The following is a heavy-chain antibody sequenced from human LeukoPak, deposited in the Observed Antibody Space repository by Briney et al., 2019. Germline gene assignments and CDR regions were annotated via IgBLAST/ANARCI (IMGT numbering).Heavy chain of an antibody. J-gene: IGHJ4*02. CDR3: ARARGYDSSGYYAFDY. V-gene: IGHV1-69*13. D-gene: IGHD3-22*01. Sequence: EASVKVSCKASGGTFSSYAISWVRQAPGQGLEWMGGIIPIFGTANYAQKFQGRVTITADESTSTAYMELSSLRSEDTAVYYCARARGYDSSGYYAFDYWGQGTLVTVSS. CDR2: IIPIFGTA. CDR1: GGTFSSYA.